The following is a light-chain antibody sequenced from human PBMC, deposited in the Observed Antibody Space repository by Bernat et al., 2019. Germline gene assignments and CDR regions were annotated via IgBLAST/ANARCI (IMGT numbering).Light chain of an antibody. CDR1: SSNIGAGYD. V-gene: IGLV1-40*01. CDR2: GNS. J-gene: IGLJ2*01. Sequence: QSVLTQPPSVSGAPGQSVTISCTGSSSNIGAGYDVHWYQQLPGTDPKLLIYGNSNRPSGVPDRFSGSKSGTSASLAITGLQAEDEADYYCQSCDSSLSALFGGGTKLTGL. CDR3: QSCDSSLSAL.